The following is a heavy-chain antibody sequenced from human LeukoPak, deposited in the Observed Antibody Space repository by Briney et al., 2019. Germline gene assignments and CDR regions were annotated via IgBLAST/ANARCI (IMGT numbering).Heavy chain of an antibody. CDR2: IYTSGTT. V-gene: IGHV4-4*07. J-gene: IGHJ4*02. D-gene: IGHD4-17*01. CDR1: GGSISSYY. Sequence: ASEALSLTCTVSGGSISSYYWSWIRQPAGKGLEWIERIYTSGTTHYNPSLKSRVTMSVDTSKNQFSLKLSSVTAADTAVYYCARLSTVTTSFDYWGQGTLVTVSS. CDR3: ARLSTVTTSFDY.